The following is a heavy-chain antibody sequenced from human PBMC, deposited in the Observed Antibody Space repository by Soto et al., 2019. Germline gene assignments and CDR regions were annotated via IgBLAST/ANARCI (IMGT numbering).Heavy chain of an antibody. CDR1: GFTFSSYS. V-gene: IGHV3-48*02. D-gene: IGHD3-22*01. Sequence: GGSLRLSCAASGFTFSSYSMNWVRQAPGKGLEWVSYISSSSSTIYYADSVKGRFTISRDNAKNSLYLQMNSLRDEDTAVYYCACSYYYDRNWFNPGGSGVDPWGQGTLVTVSS. CDR3: ACSYYYDRNWFNPGGSGVDP. J-gene: IGHJ5*02. CDR2: ISSSSSTI.